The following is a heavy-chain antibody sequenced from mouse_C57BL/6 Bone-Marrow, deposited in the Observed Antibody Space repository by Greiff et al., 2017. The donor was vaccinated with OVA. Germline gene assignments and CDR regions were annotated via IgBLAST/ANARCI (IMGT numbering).Heavy chain of an antibody. CDR3: AKDEPLYDYWYFDV. Sequence: VQLVESGPGLVQPSQSLSITCTVSGFSLTSYGVHWVRQSPGKGLEWLGVIWSGGSTDYNAAFMSRMSITKDNSKSQVFFKMNSLQADDTAIYYCAKDEPLYDYWYFDVWGTGTTVTVSS. CDR1: GFSLTSYG. V-gene: IGHV2-5*01. CDR2: IWSGGST. D-gene: IGHD2-3*01. J-gene: IGHJ1*03.